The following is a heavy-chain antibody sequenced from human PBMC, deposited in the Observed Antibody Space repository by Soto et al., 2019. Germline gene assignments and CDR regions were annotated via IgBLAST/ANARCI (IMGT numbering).Heavy chain of an antibody. CDR3: ARFTKAFDI. D-gene: IGHD2-2*01. J-gene: IGHJ3*02. CDR2: IYYSGST. V-gene: IGHV4-59*01. CDR1: GGSISSYY. Sequence: SETLSLTCTVSGGSISSYYWSWIRQPPGKGLEWIGYIYYSGSTNYNPSLKSRVTISVDTSKNQFSLKLSSVTAADTAVYYCARFTKAFDISGQGTMVTVSS.